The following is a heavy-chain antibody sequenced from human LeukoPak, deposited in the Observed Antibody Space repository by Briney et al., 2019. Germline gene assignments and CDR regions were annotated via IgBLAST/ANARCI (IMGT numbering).Heavy chain of an antibody. J-gene: IGHJ5*02. V-gene: IGHV1-8*01. Sequence: GASVKVSCKASGYTFTSYDINWVRQATGQGLEWMGWMNPNSGNTGYAQKFQGRVTMTRNTSISTAYMELSSLRSEDTAVYYCKRQRIHPNWFDPWGQGTLVTVSS. D-gene: IGHD1-1*01. CDR3: KRQRIHPNWFDP. CDR2: MNPNSGNT. CDR1: GYTFTSYD.